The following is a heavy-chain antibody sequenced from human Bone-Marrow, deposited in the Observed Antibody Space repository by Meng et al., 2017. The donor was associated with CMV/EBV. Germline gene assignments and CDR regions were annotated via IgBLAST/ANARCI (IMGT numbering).Heavy chain of an antibody. CDR1: GDSVSSNTAA. J-gene: IGHJ3*01. CDR2: TYYRSQWFN. Sequence: SQTLSLTCAVSGDSVSSNTAAWNWIRQSPSRGLEWLGRTYYRSQWFNDYAVSVKGRISISSDTSKNQSSLQLNSVTPEDTAVYYCSRGEDDSSGSTLLAFDFWGRGKMVNVSS. V-gene: IGHV6-1*01. D-gene: IGHD3-22*01. CDR3: SRGEDDSSGSTLLAFDF.